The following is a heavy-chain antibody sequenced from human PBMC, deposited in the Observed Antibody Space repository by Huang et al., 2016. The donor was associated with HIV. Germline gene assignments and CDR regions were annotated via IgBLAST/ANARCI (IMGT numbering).Heavy chain of an antibody. V-gene: IGHV1-46*01. CDR2: INPSGASK. J-gene: IGHJ4*02. CDR1: GYTFTTYH. D-gene: IGHD3-10*01. CDR3: ARALLLFGLGSPLDF. Sequence: QVQLVQSGAEVKKPGASVKISCKASGYTFTTYHMHWVRQATGQGLEWMGMINPSGASKRYEQTFQGRVTMTSDTSTSTVYMELSSLTPEDTAVYYCARALLLFGLGSPLDFWGQGSLVTVSS.